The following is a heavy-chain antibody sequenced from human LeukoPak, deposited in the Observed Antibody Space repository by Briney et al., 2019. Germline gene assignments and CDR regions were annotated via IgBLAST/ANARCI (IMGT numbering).Heavy chain of an antibody. J-gene: IGHJ2*01. D-gene: IGHD6-13*01. Sequence: SETLSLTCTVSGGSISNYYWSWIRQPPEKGLEWIGYIYYSGSTNYNPSLKSRVTISVDTSKNQFSLKLSSVTAADTAVYYCARVYYSSSYDYWYFDLWGRGTLVTVSS. V-gene: IGHV4-59*01. CDR1: GGSISNYY. CDR3: ARVYYSSSYDYWYFDL. CDR2: IYYSGST.